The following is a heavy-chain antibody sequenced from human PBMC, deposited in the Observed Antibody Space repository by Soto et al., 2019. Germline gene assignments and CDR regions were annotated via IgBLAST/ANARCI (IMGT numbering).Heavy chain of an antibody. D-gene: IGHD6-19*01. Sequence: GGSIRLSFAASGLTCSRDWMSGVRQAPGKGLEWVANTNQDGSDKYYVDSVKGRFTISRGNAKNSLYLQMNSLRAEDTAVYYCAGWSGWLTDYLGQGTLVSVSS. CDR2: TNQDGSDK. V-gene: IGHV3-7*05. CDR1: GLTCSRDW. CDR3: AGWSGWLTDY. J-gene: IGHJ4*02.